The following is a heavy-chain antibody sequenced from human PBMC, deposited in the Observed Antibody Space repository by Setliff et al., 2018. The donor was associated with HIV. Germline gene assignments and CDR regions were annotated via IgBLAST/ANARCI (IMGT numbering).Heavy chain of an antibody. V-gene: IGHV3-7*01. J-gene: IGHJ4*02. CDR3: ARDVAVAGTEF. CDR2: IDRDGSET. D-gene: IGHD6-19*01. CDR1: SYY. Sequence: SYYWSWVRQAPGKGLEWVANIDRDGSETNYVDSVKGRFTISRDNARNSLYLQMNSLKADDTAVYYCARDVAVAGTEFWGQGTLVTVSS.